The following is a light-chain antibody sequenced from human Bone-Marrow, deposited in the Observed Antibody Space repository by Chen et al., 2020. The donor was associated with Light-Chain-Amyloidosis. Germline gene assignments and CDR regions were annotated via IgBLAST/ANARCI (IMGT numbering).Light chain of an antibody. J-gene: IGLJ2*01. V-gene: IGLV3-25*03. CDR1: DLPTKY. CDR2: RDT. CDR3: QSADSIGTYDGI. Sequence: SYELTQPPSVSASPGQTARITCSGDDLPTKYAYWSQQKPGQAPVLVIDRDTERPAGISGRFSGYSSGTTATLTNGGGPAEDEADYHCQSADSIGTYDGIFGGGTKLTV.